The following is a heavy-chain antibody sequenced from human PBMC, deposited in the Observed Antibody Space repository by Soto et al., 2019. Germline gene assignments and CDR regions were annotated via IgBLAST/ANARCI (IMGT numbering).Heavy chain of an antibody. V-gene: IGHV3-23*01. Sequence: GGSLRLSCAASGFTFSGYAMTWVRQAPGKGLEWVSAVSGSGTRTDYADSVKGRFTISRDNSKNTLYLHMSSLRTEDTAVYYCAKVPAYYYASSGYYHFAYWGQGTLVIVSS. CDR1: GFTFSGYA. CDR3: AKVPAYYYASSGYYHFAY. CDR2: VSGSGTRT. J-gene: IGHJ4*02. D-gene: IGHD3-22*01.